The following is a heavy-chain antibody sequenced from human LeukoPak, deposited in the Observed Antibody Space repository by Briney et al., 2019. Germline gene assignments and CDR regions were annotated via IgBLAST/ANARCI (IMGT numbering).Heavy chain of an antibody. J-gene: IGHJ3*02. V-gene: IGHV3-23*01. CDR2: ISGSGGST. D-gene: IGHD3-22*01. CDR3: AKDLYYYDSSGYYYPYAFDI. Sequence: PGGSLRLSCAASGFTFSSYAMSWVRQAPGKGPEWVSAISGSGGSTYYADSVKGRFTISRDNSKNTLYLQMNSLRAEDTAVYYCAKDLYYYDSSGYYYPYAFDIWGQGTMVTVSS. CDR1: GFTFSSYA.